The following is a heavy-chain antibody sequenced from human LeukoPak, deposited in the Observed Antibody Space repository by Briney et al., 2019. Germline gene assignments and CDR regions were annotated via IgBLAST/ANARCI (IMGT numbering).Heavy chain of an antibody. CDR2: IMPLFGTA. CDR3: ARDVHGDYGSGWFDP. D-gene: IGHD4-17*01. J-gene: IGHJ5*02. V-gene: IGHV1-69*05. CDR1: GGTFNNST. Sequence: SVKVSCKTSGGTFNNSTISWVRQAPGQGLEWLGGIMPLFGTAGYAQKFQGRVIITKDESTRTVYLELTSLTSDDTAVYYCARDVHGDYGSGWFDPWGQGTLVSVSS.